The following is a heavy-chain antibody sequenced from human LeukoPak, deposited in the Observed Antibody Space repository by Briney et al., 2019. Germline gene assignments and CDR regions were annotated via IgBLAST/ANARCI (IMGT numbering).Heavy chain of an antibody. V-gene: IGHV3-9*01. D-gene: IGHD6-6*01. CDR2: ISWNSGSI. J-gene: IGHJ4*02. Sequence: PGRSLRLSCAASGFTFDDYAMHWVRQAPGKGLEWVSGISWNSGSIGYADSVKGRFTISRDNAKNSLYLQMNSLRAEDTALYYCAKDRSIAARQEYYFDYWGQGTPVTVSS. CDR3: AKDRSIAARQEYYFDY. CDR1: GFTFDDYA.